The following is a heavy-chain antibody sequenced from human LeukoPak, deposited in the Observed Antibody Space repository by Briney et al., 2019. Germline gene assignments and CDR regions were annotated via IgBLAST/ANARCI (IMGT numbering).Heavy chain of an antibody. CDR2: INGYGSST. CDR1: GFTFSDYA. D-gene: IGHD3-10*01. J-gene: IGHJ4*02. V-gene: IGHV3-23*01. CDR3: ARVYYGSGSYPFDY. Sequence: GGSLRLSCATSGFTFSDYAMAWVRQAPGKGLEWVSDINGYGSSTYYADSVKGRFTISRDNAKNSLYLQMNSLRAEDTAVYYCARVYYGSGSYPFDYWGQGTLVTVSS.